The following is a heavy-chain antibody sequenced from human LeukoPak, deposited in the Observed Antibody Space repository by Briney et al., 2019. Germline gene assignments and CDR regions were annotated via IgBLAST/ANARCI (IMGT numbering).Heavy chain of an antibody. D-gene: IGHD3-22*01. CDR1: GYTFTGYY. V-gene: IGHV1-2*02. Sequence: GASVKVSCEASGYTFTGYYMHWVRQAPGQGLEWMGWINPNSGGTNYAQKFQGRVTMTRDTSISTAYMELSRLRSDDTAVYYCASITMIVEQGAFDIWGQGTMVTVSS. CDR3: ASITMIVEQGAFDI. CDR2: INPNSGGT. J-gene: IGHJ3*02.